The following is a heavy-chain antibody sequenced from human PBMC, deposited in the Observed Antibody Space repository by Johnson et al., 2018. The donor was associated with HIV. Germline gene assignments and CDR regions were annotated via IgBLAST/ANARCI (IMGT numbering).Heavy chain of an antibody. CDR1: EFTFGRFS. V-gene: IGHV3-30*01. J-gene: IGHJ3*02. CDR2: ISYDGSNK. CDR3: ARDNEDIVLVGAFDI. Sequence: VQLVESGGGVVQPGRSLRLSCAAPEFTFGRFSLHCVRQPPGKGLEWVAAISYDGSNKYYADSVQGRFTISRDNSKNTLSLQMNSLRPEDTAVYYCARDNEDIVLVGAFDIWGKGTMVTVSS. D-gene: IGHD2-8*02.